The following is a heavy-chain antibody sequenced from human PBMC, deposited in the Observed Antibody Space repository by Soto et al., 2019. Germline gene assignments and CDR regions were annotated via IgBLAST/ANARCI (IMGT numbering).Heavy chain of an antibody. J-gene: IGHJ3*02. D-gene: IGHD6-19*01. V-gene: IGHV3-30*18. CDR3: AKVAVAGTDDALDI. CDR2: ISYDGSNK. Sequence: QVQLVESGGGVVQPGRSLRLSCAASGFTFSSYGMHWVRQAPGKGLEWVAVISYDGSNKYYADSVKGRFTISRDNSKNTLYLQMNSLRAEDTAVYYCAKVAVAGTDDALDIWGQGTMVTVSS. CDR1: GFTFSSYG.